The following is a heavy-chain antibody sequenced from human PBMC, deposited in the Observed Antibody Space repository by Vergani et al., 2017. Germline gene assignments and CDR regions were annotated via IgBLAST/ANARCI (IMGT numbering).Heavy chain of an antibody. J-gene: IGHJ5*02. V-gene: IGHV4-59*11. CDR3: ASDTHSGQRADR. D-gene: IGHD6-19*01. CDR1: FDSIRNLY. Sequence: QVQLQESGPGLVKSSETLSLTCRVSFDSIRNLYCNWIRQPPGKGLKWIGSIHFSENTNYNPSLKTRVTISVDTSKNQFSLTLTSVTAADTAVYYCASDTHSGQRADRWGQGILVTVTS. CDR2: IHFSENT.